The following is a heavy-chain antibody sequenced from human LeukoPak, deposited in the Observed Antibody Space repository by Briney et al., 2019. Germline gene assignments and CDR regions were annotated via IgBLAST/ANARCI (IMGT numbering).Heavy chain of an antibody. V-gene: IGHV4-38-2*02. CDR3: AREKEYYYMDV. D-gene: IGHD3-16*01. CDR2: IDHSGRT. CDR1: GYSISSDYY. Sequence: SETLSLTCDVSGYSISSDYYWTWIRQPPGKGLEYIGGIDHSGRTYYNPSLKSRVTISVDTSKNHFSLRLSSVTAADTAVYYCAREKEYYYMDVWGKGTTVSVSS. J-gene: IGHJ6*04.